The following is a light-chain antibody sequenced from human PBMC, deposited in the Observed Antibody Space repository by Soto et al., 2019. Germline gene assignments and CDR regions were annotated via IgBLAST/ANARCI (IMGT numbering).Light chain of an antibody. CDR3: LQDYNHPFT. V-gene: IGKV1-6*01. CDR2: GAS. J-gene: IGKJ2*01. Sequence: AIQMTQSPSSLSASVGDRVTITCRASQAIRNDLGWFQQKPGKAPRLLIYGASNLQSGVPSRFSGSGSGTDFTLTISSLQPEDFATYYCLQDYNHPFTFGQGTKLEIK. CDR1: QAIRND.